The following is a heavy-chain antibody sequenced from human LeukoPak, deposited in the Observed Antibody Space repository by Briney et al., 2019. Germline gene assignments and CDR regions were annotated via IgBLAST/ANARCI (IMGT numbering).Heavy chain of an antibody. D-gene: IGHD4-23*01. J-gene: IGHJ4*02. CDR1: GGTFSSYA. CDR2: IIPILGIA. V-gene: IGHV1-69*04. CDR3: ARHPGGNSEFDY. Sequence: GSSVTVSCTASGGTFSSYAISWVRQAPGQGLEWMGRIIPILGIANYAQKFQGRVTITADKSTSTAYMELSSLRSEDTAVYYCARHPGGNSEFDYWGQGTLVTVSS.